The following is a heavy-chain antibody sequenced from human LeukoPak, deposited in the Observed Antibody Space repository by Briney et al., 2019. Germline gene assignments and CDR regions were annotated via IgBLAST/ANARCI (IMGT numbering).Heavy chain of an antibody. J-gene: IGHJ5*02. D-gene: IGHD2-8*01. CDR2: ISSSGSTI. CDR3: ARGGRVYCTNGVCFNWFDP. Sequence: GGSLRLSCAASGFTFSSYEMNWVRQAPGKGLEWVSYISSSGSTIYYADSVKGRFTISRDNAKNPLYLQMNSLRAEDTAVYYCARGGRVYCTNGVCFNWFDPWGQGTLVTVSS. V-gene: IGHV3-48*03. CDR1: GFTFSSYE.